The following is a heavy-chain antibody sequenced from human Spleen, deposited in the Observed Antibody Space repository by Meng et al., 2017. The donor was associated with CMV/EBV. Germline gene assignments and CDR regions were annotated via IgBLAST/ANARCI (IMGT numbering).Heavy chain of an antibody. CDR3: ARGLSYYEILTGYYNWFDP. CDR2: MNPNSGST. J-gene: IGHJ5*02. CDR1: GGTFSNYA. V-gene: IGHV1-8*02. D-gene: IGHD3-9*01. Sequence: ASVKVSCKASGGTFSNYAIRWVRQAPGQGLEWMGWMNPNSGSTGYAQRFQGGVTMTRNTSISTAYMELSSLRSEDTAVYYCARGLSYYEILTGYYNWFDPWGQGTLVTVSS.